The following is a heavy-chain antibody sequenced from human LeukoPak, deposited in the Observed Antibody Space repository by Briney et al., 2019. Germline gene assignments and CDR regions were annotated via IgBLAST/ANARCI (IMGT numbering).Heavy chain of an antibody. D-gene: IGHD3-10*01. CDR3: ARLSAYYYGSFFYYYMDV. CDR2: ISSSGTYT. CDR1: GFTFSIYS. J-gene: IGHJ6*03. V-gene: IGHV3-21*06. Sequence: GGSLRLSCAASGFTFSIYSMNWVRQAPGKGLEWVSSISSSGTYTYYADSVKGRFTISRDNAKNSVYLHMNSLRAEDTALYYCARLSAYYYGSFFYYYMDVWGKGTTVTVSS.